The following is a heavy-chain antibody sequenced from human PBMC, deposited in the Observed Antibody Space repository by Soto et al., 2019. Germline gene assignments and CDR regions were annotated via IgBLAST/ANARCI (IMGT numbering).Heavy chain of an antibody. V-gene: IGHV2-26*01. CDR2: IFSNDEK. D-gene: IGHD2-15*01. Sequence: SGPTLGNPTETLTLTCTVSGFSLSNARMGVSWIRQPPGKALEWLAHIFSNDEKSYSTSLKSRLTISKDTSKSQVVLTMTNMDPVDTATYYCARINIPHFTGYCSGGSCYGFGYWGQGTLVTVSS. J-gene: IGHJ4*02. CDR1: GFSLSNARMG. CDR3: ARINIPHFTGYCSGGSCYGFGY.